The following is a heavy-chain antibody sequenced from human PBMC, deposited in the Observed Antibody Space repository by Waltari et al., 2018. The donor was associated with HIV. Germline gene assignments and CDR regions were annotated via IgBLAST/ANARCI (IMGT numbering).Heavy chain of an antibody. CDR3: ATDFWSGHPDY. J-gene: IGHJ4*02. D-gene: IGHD3-3*01. CDR2: ISSRHSTM. V-gene: IGHV3-48*01. CDR1: EATFSGYS. Sequence: EVHLVESGGGLVQPGGSLRLTCTASEATFSGYSMNWLRQAPGKGLEWISYISSRHSTMFYSDSVKRRFTISRDNAKNSLYLEMTNLRVEDTAVYYCATDFWSGHPDYWGQGTLVTVSS.